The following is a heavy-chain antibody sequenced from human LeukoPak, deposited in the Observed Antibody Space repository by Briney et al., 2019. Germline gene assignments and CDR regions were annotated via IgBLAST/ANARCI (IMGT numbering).Heavy chain of an antibody. CDR3: AKVPDY. Sequence: PGGSLRLSCAASGITFSSYGMSWVRQAPGKGLEWVSTIGNSGGNTYYADSVKGRFTISRDNSKNTLYLQMNSLRADDTAVYYGAKVPDYWGQGTLVTVSS. CDR2: IGNSGGNT. V-gene: IGHV3-23*01. J-gene: IGHJ4*02. CDR1: GITFSSYG.